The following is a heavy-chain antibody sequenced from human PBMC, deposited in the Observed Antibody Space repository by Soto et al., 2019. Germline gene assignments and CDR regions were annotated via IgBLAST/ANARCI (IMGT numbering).Heavy chain of an antibody. CDR1: GFSLSTSGVG. CDR3: AHSEVVGTTFSY. Sequence: QITLKESGPTLVKPTQTLTLTCTFSGFSLSTSGVGVGWIRQPPGKALEWLALIYWDNDKRYSPSLKSRLTITKDTSKNQVVLTMTNMDPVDTATYFCAHSEVVGTTFSYWGQGTLVTVSS. D-gene: IGHD1-26*01. CDR2: IYWDNDK. V-gene: IGHV2-5*02. J-gene: IGHJ4*02.